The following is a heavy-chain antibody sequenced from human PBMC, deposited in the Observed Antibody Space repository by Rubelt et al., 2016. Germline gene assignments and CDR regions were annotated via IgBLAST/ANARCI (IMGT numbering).Heavy chain of an antibody. CDR2: IKQDGSEK. Sequence: GSGKGLEWVANIKQDGSEKYYVGSVKGRFTISRDNAKNSLYLQMNSLRAEDTAVYYCAREGYCSGGSCYYFDYWGQGTLVTVSS. V-gene: IGHV3-7*01. J-gene: IGHJ4*02. D-gene: IGHD2-15*01. CDR3: AREGYCSGGSCYYFDY.